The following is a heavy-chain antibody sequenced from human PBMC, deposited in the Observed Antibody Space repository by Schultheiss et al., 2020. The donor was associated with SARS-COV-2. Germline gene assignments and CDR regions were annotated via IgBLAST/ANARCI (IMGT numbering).Heavy chain of an antibody. D-gene: IGHD1-1*01. CDR2: IYTSGST. J-gene: IGHJ1*01. CDR1: GGSFSGYY. CDR3: ARSGRYFQH. V-gene: IGHV4-59*10. Sequence: SETLSLTCAVYGGSFSGYYWSWIRQPPGKGLEWIGRIYTSGSTNYNPSLKSRVTISVDTSKNQFSLKVNSATAADTAVYYCARSGRYFQHWAQGTLVTVSS.